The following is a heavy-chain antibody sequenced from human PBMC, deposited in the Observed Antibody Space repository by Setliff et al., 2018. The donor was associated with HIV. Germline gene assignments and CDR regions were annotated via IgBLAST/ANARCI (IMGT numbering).Heavy chain of an antibody. J-gene: IGHJ4*02. D-gene: IGHD3-10*01. V-gene: IGHV1-2*02. CDR2: INPNSGGT. Sequence: ASVKVSCKASGFTFTGYYMHWVRQAPGQGLEWMGWINPNSGGTNYAQKFQGRVHQRRTRDTSISTAYMEVSSLRSDDTAVYYCAREGSPIYYFDYWSQGTLVTVSS. CDR1: GFTFTGYY. CDR3: AREGSPIYYFDY.